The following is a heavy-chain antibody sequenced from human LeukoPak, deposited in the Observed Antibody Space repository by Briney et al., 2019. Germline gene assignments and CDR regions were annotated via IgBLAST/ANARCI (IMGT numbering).Heavy chain of an antibody. D-gene: IGHD5-24*01. CDR3: ARFDGGMATFGY. J-gene: IGHJ4*02. V-gene: IGHV4-61*02. CDR2: IYTSGST. Sequence: SQTLSLTCTVSGGSISSGSYYWSWIRQPAGKGLEWIGRIYTSGSTNYNPSLKSRVTISVDTSKNQFSLKLSSVTAADTAVYYCARFDGGMATFGYWGQGTLVTVSS. CDR1: GGSISSGSYY.